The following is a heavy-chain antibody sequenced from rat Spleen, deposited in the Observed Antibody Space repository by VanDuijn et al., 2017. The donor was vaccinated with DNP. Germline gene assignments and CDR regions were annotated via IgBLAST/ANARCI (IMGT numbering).Heavy chain of an antibody. J-gene: IGHJ4*01. V-gene: IGHV2-4*01. D-gene: IGHD4-3*01. CDR2: IWSGGTT. CDR1: GFSLTSYG. Sequence: QVQLKESGPGLVQPSQTLSLTCSVSGFSLTSYGVSWVRQPPGKGLEWIGAIWSGGTTDYNSALKSRLTISRDTSKSQVFLEMNSLQSEDTAMYFCTRDPLYNSGALYAWGQGISVTVSS. CDR3: TRDPLYNSGALYA.